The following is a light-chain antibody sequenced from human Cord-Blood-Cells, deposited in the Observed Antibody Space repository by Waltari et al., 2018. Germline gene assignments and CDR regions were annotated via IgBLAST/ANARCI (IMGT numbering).Light chain of an antibody. CDR3: CSYAGSYTWV. Sequence: QSALTQPRSVSGSPGQSVTISCTGTISDGGGYNYVSWYQQHPGKAPKLMIYDVSKRPSGVPDRFSGSKSGNTASLTISGLQAEDEADYYCCSYAGSYTWVFGGGTKLTVL. CDR2: DVS. CDR1: ISDGGGYNY. V-gene: IGLV2-11*01. J-gene: IGLJ3*02.